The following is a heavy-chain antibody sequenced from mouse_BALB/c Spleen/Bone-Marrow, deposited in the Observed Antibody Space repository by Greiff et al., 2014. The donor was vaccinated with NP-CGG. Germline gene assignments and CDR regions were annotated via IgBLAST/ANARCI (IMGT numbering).Heavy chain of an antibody. J-gene: IGHJ4*01. CDR3: HYFGSDYYVMDY. V-gene: IGHV1-80*01. CDR2: IYPGDGDT. D-gene: IGHD1-1*01. Sequence: VQLQQSGAEMVRPGSSVKISCKASGYAFSNNWMNWMKQRPGQGLEWIGQIYPGDGDTNYNGKFKGKATLTADKSSSIAYMQLSGLTSEDSAVYFCHYFGSDYYVMDYWGQGTSVTVSS. CDR1: GYAFSNNW.